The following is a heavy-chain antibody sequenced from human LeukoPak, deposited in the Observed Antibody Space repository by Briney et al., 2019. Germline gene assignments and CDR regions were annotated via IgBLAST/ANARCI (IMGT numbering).Heavy chain of an antibody. D-gene: IGHD3-22*01. CDR3: ARDTSPLDYYDSSAYYDAYDI. J-gene: IGHJ3*02. CDR1: GFSFSSDW. CDR2: IKQDGSET. V-gene: IGHV3-7*01. Sequence: GGSLRLSCAASGFSFSSDWMSWVRQVPGRGLEWVANIKQDGSETYYVDSVKGRFTISRDNAKNSLYLHMNSLRAEDSAVYYCARDTSPLDYYDSSAYYDAYDIWGQGTTVIVSS.